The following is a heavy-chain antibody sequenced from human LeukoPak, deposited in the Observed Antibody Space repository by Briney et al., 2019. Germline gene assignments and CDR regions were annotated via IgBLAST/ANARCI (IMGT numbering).Heavy chain of an antibody. J-gene: IGHJ5*02. V-gene: IGHV3-30*02. CDR3: SSHGILTEGCFDT. Sequence: PGGSLRLSCAASGFSFSSYGMHWVRQAPGRGLEWVAFVRYDGSNKYYADSVKGRFTISRDNSKNTVYLQTNSLRAEDTAVYYCSSHGILTEGCFDTWGQGTLVTVPS. D-gene: IGHD3-9*01. CDR2: VRYDGSNK. CDR1: GFSFSSYG.